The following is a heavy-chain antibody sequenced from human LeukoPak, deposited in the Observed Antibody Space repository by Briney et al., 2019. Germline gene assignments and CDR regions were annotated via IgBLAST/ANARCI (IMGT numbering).Heavy chain of an antibody. CDR2: VRYDGSNK. Sequence: GGSLRLSCAASGFTFSAYGMHWVRQAPGKGLEWLAFVRYDGSNKYCADSVKGRFTISRDYFRNMLYLQMDSLRAEDTAFYYCAKDYSLYCSSASCYTPFDYWGQGALVTVSS. D-gene: IGHD2-2*02. CDR3: AKDYSLYCSSASCYTPFDY. CDR1: GFTFSAYG. J-gene: IGHJ4*02. V-gene: IGHV3-30*02.